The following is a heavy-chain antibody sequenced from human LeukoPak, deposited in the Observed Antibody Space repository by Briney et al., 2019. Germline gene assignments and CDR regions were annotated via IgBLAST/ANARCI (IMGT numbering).Heavy chain of an antibody. CDR1: GFTFDDYG. CDR3: ARGGQRTFNAAAGFDY. J-gene: IGHJ4*02. CDR2: INWNGGST. Sequence: PGGSLRLSCAASGFTFDDYGMSWVRQAPGKGLEWVSGINWNGGSTGYADSVKGRFTISRDNAKNSLYLQMNSLRAEDTALYYCARGGQRTFNAAAGFDYWGQGTLVTVSS. D-gene: IGHD6-13*01. V-gene: IGHV3-20*04.